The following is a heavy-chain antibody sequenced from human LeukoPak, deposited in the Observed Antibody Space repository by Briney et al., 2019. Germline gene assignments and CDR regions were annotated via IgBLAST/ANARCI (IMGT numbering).Heavy chain of an antibody. D-gene: IGHD5-24*01. Sequence: YVGGATYYADSVKGRFTISRDNSENTLYLQMKSLRAEDTAVYYCARGDGYNFFDYWGQGALVTVSS. CDR2: YVGGAT. V-gene: IGHV3-53*01. CDR3: ARGDGYNFFDY. J-gene: IGHJ4*02.